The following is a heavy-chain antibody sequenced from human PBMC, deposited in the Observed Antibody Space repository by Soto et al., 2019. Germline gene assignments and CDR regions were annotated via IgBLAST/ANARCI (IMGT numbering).Heavy chain of an antibody. D-gene: IGHD3-3*01. V-gene: IGHV4-34*01. CDR1: GGSFSGYY. CDR3: ASISWRSGYFFDY. Sequence: SETLSLTCAVYGGSFSGYYWSWIRQPPGKGLEWIGEINHSGSTNYNPSLKSRVTISVDTSKNQFSLKLSSVTAADTAVYYCASISWRSGYFFDYWGQGTLVTVSS. J-gene: IGHJ4*02. CDR2: INHSGST.